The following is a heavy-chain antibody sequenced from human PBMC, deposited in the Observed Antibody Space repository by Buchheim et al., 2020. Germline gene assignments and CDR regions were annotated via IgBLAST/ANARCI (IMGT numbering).Heavy chain of an antibody. J-gene: IGHJ4*02. CDR1: GGSFSGYY. V-gene: IGHV4-34*01. Sequence: QVQLQQWGAGLLKPSETLSLTCGVYGGSFSGYYWSWIRQPPGKGLEWIGEINQGGGTTYNPSLKSRVTMSVDTSKNHFSLKLTSVTAADTAMYYCARGRRMEMELVYWGQGSL. CDR3: ARGRRMEMELVY. D-gene: IGHD5-24*01. CDR2: INQGGGT.